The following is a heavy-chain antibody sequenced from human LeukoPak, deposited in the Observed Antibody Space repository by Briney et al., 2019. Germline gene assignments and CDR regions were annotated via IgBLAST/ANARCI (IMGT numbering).Heavy chain of an antibody. D-gene: IGHD3-10*01. CDR1: GFTVSNNY. CDR3: ARGSRGSGSSD. Sequence: GGSLRLSCAVSGFTVSNNYMSWVRQAPGKGLEWASVIYSDGNTYYADSVKGRFTISRDNSENTLYLQMNSLRAEDAAVYYCARGSRGSGSSDWGQGTLVTVSS. CDR2: IYSDGNT. J-gene: IGHJ4*02. V-gene: IGHV3-66*01.